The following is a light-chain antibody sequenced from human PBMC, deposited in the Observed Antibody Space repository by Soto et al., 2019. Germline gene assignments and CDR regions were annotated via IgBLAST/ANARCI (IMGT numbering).Light chain of an antibody. V-gene: IGLV2-14*03. Sequence: QSALTQPASMSGSPGQSIAVSCSGTSSDIGAYIHVSWYQQHPGKAPKLMIYDVSNRPSGVSDRFSGSKSGNTASLTISGLQAEDEADYYCTSYTTSGTYVFGAGTKLTVL. CDR3: TSYTTSGTYV. CDR2: DVS. CDR1: SSDIGAYIH. J-gene: IGLJ1*01.